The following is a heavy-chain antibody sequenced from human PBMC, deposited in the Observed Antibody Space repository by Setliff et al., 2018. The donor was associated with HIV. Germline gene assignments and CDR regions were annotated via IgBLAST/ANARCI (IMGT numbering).Heavy chain of an antibody. Sequence: SETLSLTCTVSGGSISGSNYVWGWIRQPPGKGLEWIGSIYYSGSTYYHPSLKSRVTMSVDTSKNQFSLKLSSVTAADTAVYYCARHSFPFGGKGVDYWGQGTLVTVSS. V-gene: IGHV4-39*01. CDR1: GGSISGSNYV. CDR3: ARHSFPFGGKGVDY. CDR2: IYYSGST. J-gene: IGHJ4*02. D-gene: IGHD2-15*01.